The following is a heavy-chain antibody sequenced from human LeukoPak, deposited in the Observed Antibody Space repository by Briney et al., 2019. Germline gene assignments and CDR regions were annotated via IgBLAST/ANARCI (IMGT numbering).Heavy chain of an antibody. Sequence: SQTLSLTCTVSGYSISSGYYWGWIRQPPGKGLEWIGSIHHSGSTNYNPSLKSRVTMSVDTSKNQFSLNLSSMTAADTAVYYCARDASGYYDSGTYYNVYMDVWGKGTTVTISS. J-gene: IGHJ6*03. V-gene: IGHV4-38-2*02. CDR1: GYSISSGYY. CDR2: IHHSGST. CDR3: ARDASGYYDSGTYYNVYMDV. D-gene: IGHD3-10*01.